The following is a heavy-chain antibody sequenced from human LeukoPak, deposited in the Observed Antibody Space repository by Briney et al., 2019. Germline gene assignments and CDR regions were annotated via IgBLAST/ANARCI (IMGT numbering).Heavy chain of an antibody. D-gene: IGHD3-22*01. Sequence: TSETLSLTCSVSGGSISSGSYYWSWIRQPAGKGLEWIGRIFLSGGTNYNPSLKSRVTMSIATSKNQFSLSLRSVTAADTAVYYCTRGSIAYYYMDVWGKGTTVTISS. J-gene: IGHJ6*03. CDR2: IFLSGGT. CDR3: TRGSIAYYYMDV. CDR1: GGSISSGSYY. V-gene: IGHV4-61*10.